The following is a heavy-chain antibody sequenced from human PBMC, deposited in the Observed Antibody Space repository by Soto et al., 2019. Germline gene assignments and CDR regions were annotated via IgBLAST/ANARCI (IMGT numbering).Heavy chain of an antibody. CDR1: GFTFTGFE. J-gene: IGHJ4*02. D-gene: IGHD3-22*01. Sequence: PGGSLRLSCAASGFTFTGFEMNWVRQAPGKGLEWVSHITGSGDVKHYADSVKGRFTISRDNAKNSLFLQMNSLRAEDTAVYYCARGVDDYDSRGYQDYWGQGTLVTVSS. CDR2: ITGSGDVK. V-gene: IGHV3-48*03. CDR3: ARGVDDYDSRGYQDY.